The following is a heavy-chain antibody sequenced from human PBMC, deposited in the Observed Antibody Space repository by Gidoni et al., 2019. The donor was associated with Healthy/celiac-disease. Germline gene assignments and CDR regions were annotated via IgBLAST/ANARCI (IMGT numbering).Heavy chain of an antibody. Sequence: EVQLLESVGGLVQPGGSLRLSCVASGFTFSSYAMSWVRQAPGKGLEWVSAISGSGGSTYYADSVKGRFTISRDNSKNTLYLQMNSLRAEDTAVYYCAKESGSWQSYYYYGMDVWGQGTTVTVSS. D-gene: IGHD6-13*01. V-gene: IGHV3-23*01. CDR3: AKESGSWQSYYYYGMDV. CDR2: ISGSGGST. J-gene: IGHJ6*02. CDR1: GFTFSSYA.